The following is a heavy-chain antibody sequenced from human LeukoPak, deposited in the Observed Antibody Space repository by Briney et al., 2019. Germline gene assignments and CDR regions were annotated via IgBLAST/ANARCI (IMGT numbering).Heavy chain of an antibody. J-gene: IGHJ4*02. CDR3: ARSVRSNSFGY. CDR2: ISYDGSNK. V-gene: IGHV3-30-3*01. CDR1: GFTFSSYA. Sequence: GGSLRLSCAASGFTFSSYAMHWVRQAPGKGLEWVAVISYDGSNKYYADSVKGRFTISRDNSKNTLYLQMNSLRAEDTAVYYCARSVRSNSFGYWGQGTLVTVSS. D-gene: IGHD4-11*01.